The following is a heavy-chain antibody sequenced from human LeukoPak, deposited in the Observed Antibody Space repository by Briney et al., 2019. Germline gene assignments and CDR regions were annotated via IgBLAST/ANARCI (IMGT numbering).Heavy chain of an antibody. CDR1: GFTFSDYY. V-gene: IGHV3-11*01. CDR2: ISSSGSTI. Sequence: NPGGSLRLSCAASGFTFSDYYMSWIRQAPGKGLEWVSYISSSGSTIYYADSVKGRFTISRDNAKNSLYLQMNSLRAEDTAVYYCARAGLRSGLVLFDIWGQGTMVTVSS. D-gene: IGHD4/OR15-4a*01. J-gene: IGHJ3*02. CDR3: ARAGLRSGLVLFDI.